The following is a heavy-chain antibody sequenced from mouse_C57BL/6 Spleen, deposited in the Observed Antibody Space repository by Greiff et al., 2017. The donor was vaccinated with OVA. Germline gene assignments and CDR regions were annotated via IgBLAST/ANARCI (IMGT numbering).Heavy chain of an antibody. Sequence: VQLQQSGAELVKPGASVKLSCKASGYTFTSYWMHWVKQRPGQGLEWIGMIHPNSGSTNYNEKFKSKATLTVDKSSSTAYMQLSSLTSEDSAVYYCANSNPGGYAMDYWGQGTSVTVSS. V-gene: IGHV1-64*01. CDR2: IHPNSGST. J-gene: IGHJ4*01. D-gene: IGHD2-5*01. CDR1: GYTFTSYW. CDR3: ANSNPGGYAMDY.